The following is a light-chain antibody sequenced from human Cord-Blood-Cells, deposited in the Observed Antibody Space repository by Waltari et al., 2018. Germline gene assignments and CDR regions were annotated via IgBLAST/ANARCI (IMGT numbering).Light chain of an antibody. J-gene: IGLJ1*01. CDR3: CSYAGSSTSYV. V-gene: IGLV2-23*02. CDR1: SSAVGSYTL. Sequence: QSALTQPASVSGSPGQSITLSCTGTSSAVGSYTLVSWYQQHPGKAPKLMIYEVSKRPSGVSNRFSGSKSGNTASLTISGLQAEDEADYYCCSYAGSSTSYVFGTGTKVTVL. CDR2: EVS.